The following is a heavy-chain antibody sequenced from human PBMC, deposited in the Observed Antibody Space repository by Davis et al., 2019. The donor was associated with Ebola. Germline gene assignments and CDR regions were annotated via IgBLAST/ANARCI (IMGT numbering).Heavy chain of an antibody. Sequence: PSETLSLTCAVYVDSFSGYYWNWIRQPPGKGLEWIGEINHSGGTNYNPSLKSRLTISVDTSKNQFSLKLSSVTAADTAVYYCARAPPTRSSSWYSYWGQGTLVTVSS. CDR3: ARAPPTRSSSWYSY. CDR1: VDSFSGYY. J-gene: IGHJ4*02. CDR2: INHSGGT. V-gene: IGHV4-34*01. D-gene: IGHD6-13*01.